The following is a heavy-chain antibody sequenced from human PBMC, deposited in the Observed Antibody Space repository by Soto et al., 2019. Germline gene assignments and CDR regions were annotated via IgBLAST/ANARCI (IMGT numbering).Heavy chain of an antibody. CDR1: GFSLSTSGVG. CDR2: IYWDDSK. J-gene: IGHJ4*02. CDR3: AHKGYGDYPLDY. V-gene: IGHV2-5*02. D-gene: IGHD4-17*01. Sequence: QITLKESGPALVKPTQTLTLTCTFSGFSLSTSGVGVGWIRQPPGKALEWLAVIYWDDSKHYSPSLVSRLTITKDTSRNQVVLTMTIMDPVDTATYVGAHKGYGDYPLDYWGQGTLVTVSS.